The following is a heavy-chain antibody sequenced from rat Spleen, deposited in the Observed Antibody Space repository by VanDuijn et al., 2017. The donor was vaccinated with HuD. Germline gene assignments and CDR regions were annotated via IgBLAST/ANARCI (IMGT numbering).Heavy chain of an antibody. J-gene: IGHJ3*01. V-gene: IGHV5-31*01. CDR3: VRQDTSGYSNWFAY. CDR1: GFTFNNYW. D-gene: IGHD4-3*01. CDR2: ISPSGTGT. Sequence: EVQLVESGGGLVQPGRSLKLSCVASGFTFNNYWMTWIRQAPGKGLEWVASISPSGTGTYYRDSVRGRFTVSRDNAKSTLYLQMDSLRSEDTATYYCVRQDTSGYSNWFAYWGQGTLVTVSS.